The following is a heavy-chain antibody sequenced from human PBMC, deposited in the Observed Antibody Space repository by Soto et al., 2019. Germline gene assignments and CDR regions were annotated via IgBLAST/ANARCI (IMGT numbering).Heavy chain of an antibody. CDR2: IWYDGSNK. Sequence: GGSLRLSCAASGFTFSSYGMHWVRQAPGKGLEWVAVIWYDGSNKYYADSVKGRFTISRDNSKNTLYLQMNSLRAEDTAVYYCAREGSSFVWGWFDPWGQGTLVTVSS. CDR1: GFTFSSYG. V-gene: IGHV3-33*01. J-gene: IGHJ5*02. D-gene: IGHD6-6*01. CDR3: AREGSSFVWGWFDP.